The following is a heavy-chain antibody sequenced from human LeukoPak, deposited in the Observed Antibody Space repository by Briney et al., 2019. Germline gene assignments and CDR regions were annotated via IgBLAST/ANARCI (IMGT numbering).Heavy chain of an antibody. CDR2: IIPIFGTV. Sequence: SVKVSCKASGGTFSNYAINWMRQAPGQGLEWMGRIIPIFGTVNYDKKFQGRVTINTDESRSTVYMELSSLSSDDTAVYYCARDSCSGGTCAMRSFDYWGQGTLVTVSS. J-gene: IGHJ4*02. CDR1: GGTFSNYA. D-gene: IGHD2-15*01. CDR3: ARDSCSGGTCAMRSFDY. V-gene: IGHV1-69*05.